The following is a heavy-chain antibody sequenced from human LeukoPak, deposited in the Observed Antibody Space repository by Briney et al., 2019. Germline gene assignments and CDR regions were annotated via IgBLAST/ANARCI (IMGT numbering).Heavy chain of an antibody. CDR3: ATFPHSGSHRSHFDY. CDR2: LDSEDGET. J-gene: IGHJ4*02. D-gene: IGHD1-26*01. CDR1: GYTLTELS. Sequence: ASVKVSCKVSGYTLTELSIHWVRQAPGKGLEWMGGLDSEDGETTYAQKFQGRVTMTEDTSIDTAFMELSSLRSEDTAVYYCATFPHSGSHRSHFDYWGQGTLVTVSS. V-gene: IGHV1-24*01.